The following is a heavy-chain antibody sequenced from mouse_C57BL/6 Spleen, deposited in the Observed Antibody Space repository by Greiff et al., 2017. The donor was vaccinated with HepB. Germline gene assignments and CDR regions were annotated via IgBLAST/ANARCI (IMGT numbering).Heavy chain of an antibody. J-gene: IGHJ4*01. CDR1: GFTFSDYY. D-gene: IGHD3-1*01. V-gene: IGHV5-16*01. CDR3: ARGGYCYREPFYAMDC. Sequence: EVQLVESEGGLVQPGSSMKLSCTASGFTFSDYYMAWVRQVPEKGLAWVANINYDGSSTYYLDSLKSRFIISRDNAKNILYLQMISLKSEDTATYYCARGGYCYREPFYAMDCWGQGPSVTVSS. CDR2: INYDGSST.